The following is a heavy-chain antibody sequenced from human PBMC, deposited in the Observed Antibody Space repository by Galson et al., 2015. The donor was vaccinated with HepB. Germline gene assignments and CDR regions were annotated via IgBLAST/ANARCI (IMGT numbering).Heavy chain of an antibody. V-gene: IGHV3-48*01. CDR1: GFTFSSYS. J-gene: IGHJ1*01. CDR3: ARVSNYYDSSGYYEDFQH. Sequence: SLRLSCAASGFTFSSYSMNWVRQAPGKGLEWVSYISSSSSTIYYADSVKGRFTISRDNAKNSLYLQMNSLRAEDTAVYYCARVSNYYDSSGYYEDFQHWGQGTLVTVSS. CDR2: ISSSSSTI. D-gene: IGHD3-22*01.